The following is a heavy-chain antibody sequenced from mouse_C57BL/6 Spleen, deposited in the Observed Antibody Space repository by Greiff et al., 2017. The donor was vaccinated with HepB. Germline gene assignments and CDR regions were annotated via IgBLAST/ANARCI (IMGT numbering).Heavy chain of an antibody. Sequence: QVQLQQPGAELVMPGASVKLSCKASGYTFTSYWMHWVKQRPGQGLEWIGEIDPSDSYTNYNQKFKGKSTLTVDKSSSTAYMQLSSLTSEDSAVYYCARRYYSKEGYFYVWGTGTTVTVSS. D-gene: IGHD2-5*01. V-gene: IGHV1-69*01. CDR3: ARRYYSKEGYFYV. CDR2: IDPSDSYT. J-gene: IGHJ1*03. CDR1: GYTFTSYW.